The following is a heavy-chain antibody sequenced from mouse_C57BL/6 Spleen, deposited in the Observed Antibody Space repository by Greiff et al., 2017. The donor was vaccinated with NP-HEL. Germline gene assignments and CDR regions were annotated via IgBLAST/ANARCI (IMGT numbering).Heavy chain of an antibody. CDR3: ARRDSYYAMDY. D-gene: IGHD3-3*01. V-gene: IGHV1-26*01. Sequence: EVQLQQSGPELVKPGASVKISCKASGYTFTDYYMNWVKQSHGKSLEWIGDINPNNGGTSYNQKFKGKATLTVDKSSSTAYMELRSLTSEDSAVYYCARRDSYYAMDYWGKGTSVTVSS. J-gene: IGHJ4*01. CDR1: GYTFTDYY. CDR2: INPNNGGT.